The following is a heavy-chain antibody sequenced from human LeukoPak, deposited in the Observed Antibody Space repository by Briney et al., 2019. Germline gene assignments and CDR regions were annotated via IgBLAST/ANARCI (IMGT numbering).Heavy chain of an antibody. V-gene: IGHV4-34*01. CDR2: INHSGST. D-gene: IGHD2-2*01. CDR1: GGSFSGYY. Sequence: SETLSLTCAVYGGSFSGYYWSWIRQPPGKGLEWIGEINHSGSTNYNPSLKSRVTISVDTSKNQFSLKLSSVTAADTAVYYCARLGDCSSTSCSRYNWFDPWGQGTLVTVSS. J-gene: IGHJ5*02. CDR3: ARLGDCSSTSCSRYNWFDP.